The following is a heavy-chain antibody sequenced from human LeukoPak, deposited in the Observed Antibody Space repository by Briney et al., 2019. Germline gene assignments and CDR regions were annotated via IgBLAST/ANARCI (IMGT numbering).Heavy chain of an antibody. CDR1: GFTFSSYS. Sequence: AGGSLRLSCAASGFTFSSYSMNWVRQAPGKGLEWVSYISSSGSTIYYADSVKGRFTISRDNAKNSLYLQMNSLRAEDTAVYYCARVEELMNWFDPWGQGTLVTVSS. J-gene: IGHJ5*02. V-gene: IGHV3-48*01. CDR3: ARVEELMNWFDP. D-gene: IGHD1-26*01. CDR2: ISSSGSTI.